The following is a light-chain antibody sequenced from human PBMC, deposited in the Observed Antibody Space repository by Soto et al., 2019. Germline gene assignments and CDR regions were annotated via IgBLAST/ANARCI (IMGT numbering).Light chain of an antibody. CDR1: QSISSW. V-gene: IGKV1-33*01. J-gene: IGKJ4*01. Sequence: DMQMTQSPSTLSASVGDRVTITCRASQSISSWLAWYQQKPGKAPKLLIYDASNLETGVPSRFSGSGSGTDFTFTISTLQPEDIASYYCQQYANLPLTFGGGTRVEIK. CDR2: DAS. CDR3: QQYANLPLT.